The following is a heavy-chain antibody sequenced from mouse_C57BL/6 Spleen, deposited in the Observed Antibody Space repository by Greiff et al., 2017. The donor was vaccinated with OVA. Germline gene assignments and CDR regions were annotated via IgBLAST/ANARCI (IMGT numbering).Heavy chain of an antibody. J-gene: IGHJ2*01. CDR3: ARSTVVAPFDY. D-gene: IGHD1-1*01. Sequence: QVQLQQSGPELVKPGASVKISCKASGYAFSSSWMNWVKQRPGKGLEWIGRLYPGDGDTNYNGKFKGKATLTADKSSSTAYMQLSSLTSEDSAVYFCARSTVVAPFDYWGQGTTLTVSS. CDR2: LYPGDGDT. V-gene: IGHV1-82*01. CDR1: GYAFSSSW.